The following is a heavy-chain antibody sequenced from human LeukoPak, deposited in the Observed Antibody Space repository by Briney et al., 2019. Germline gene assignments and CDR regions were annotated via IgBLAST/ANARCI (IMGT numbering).Heavy chain of an antibody. CDR3: ARGGDQLWFNY. CDR1: GGSFSGYY. CDR2: INHSGST. Sequence: SETLSLTCAVYGGSFSGYYWSWIRQPPGKGLEWIGEINHSGSTNYNPSLKSRVPISVDTSKNQFPLKLSSVTAADTAVYYCARGGDQLWFNYWGQGTLVTVSS. J-gene: IGHJ4*02. D-gene: IGHD5-18*01. V-gene: IGHV4-34*01.